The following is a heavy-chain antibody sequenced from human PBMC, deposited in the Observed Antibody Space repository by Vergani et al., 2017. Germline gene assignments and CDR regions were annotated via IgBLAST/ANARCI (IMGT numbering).Heavy chain of an antibody. D-gene: IGHD3-3*01. Sequence: EVQLVESGGGLVQPGRSLRLSCAASGFTFDDYAMHWVRQAPGKGLEWVSGISWNSGSIGYADSVKGRFTISRDNAKNSLYLQMNSLRAEDTAVYYCARDPDKNTIFGVVISEDVWGKGTTVTVSS. CDR3: ARDPDKNTIFGVVISEDV. V-gene: IGHV3-9*01. CDR2: ISWNSGSI. CDR1: GFTFDDYA. J-gene: IGHJ6*04.